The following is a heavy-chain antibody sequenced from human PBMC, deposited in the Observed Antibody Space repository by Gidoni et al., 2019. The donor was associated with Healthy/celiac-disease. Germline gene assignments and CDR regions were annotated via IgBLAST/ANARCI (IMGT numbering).Heavy chain of an antibody. CDR2: ISWDGGSK. D-gene: IGHD3-22*01. CDR3: AKDYYDSSGYYYGSWYFDY. Sequence: EVQLVESGGVVVQPGGSLRLSCAASGFTFDDYTMHWLRQAPWQGLEWITLISWDGGSKYYADSVKGRFTISRDNSKNSLYLQMNSLRTEDTALYYCAKDYYDSSGYYYGSWYFDYWGQGTLVTVSS. V-gene: IGHV3-43*01. J-gene: IGHJ4*02. CDR1: GFTFDDYT.